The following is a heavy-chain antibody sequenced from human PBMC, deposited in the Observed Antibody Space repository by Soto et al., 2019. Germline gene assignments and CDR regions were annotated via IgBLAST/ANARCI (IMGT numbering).Heavy chain of an antibody. CDR3: ARDRGIHGDYGDYLGRPYYYYYGMDV. CDR1: GDSVSSNSAA. D-gene: IGHD4-17*01. CDR2: TYYRSKWYN. J-gene: IGHJ6*02. Sequence: KQSPTLSLTCAISGDSVSSNSAAWNWIRQSPSRGLEWLGRTYYRSKWYNDYAVSVKSRITINPDTSKNQFSLQLNSVTPEDTAVYYCARDRGIHGDYGDYLGRPYYYYYGMDVWGQGTTVTVSS. V-gene: IGHV6-1*01.